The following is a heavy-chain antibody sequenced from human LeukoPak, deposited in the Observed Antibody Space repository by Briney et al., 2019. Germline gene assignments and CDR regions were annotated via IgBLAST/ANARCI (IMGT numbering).Heavy chain of an antibody. J-gene: IGHJ4*02. Sequence: GGSLRLSCAASGFTFSTYVMVWVRRAPEKGLEWVSSISVSGSNTFYTDSVKGRFTISRDNSKNTLFLQMNSLRAEDSAVYYCATDREGDPSAYYLVGGQGTLITVSS. CDR1: GFTFSTYV. D-gene: IGHD3-22*01. CDR3: ATDREGDPSAYYLV. CDR2: ISVSGSNT. V-gene: IGHV3-23*01.